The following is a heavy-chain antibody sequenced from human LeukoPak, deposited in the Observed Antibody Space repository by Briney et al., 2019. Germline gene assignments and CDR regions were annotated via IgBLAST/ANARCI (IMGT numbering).Heavy chain of an antibody. J-gene: IGHJ4*02. CDR1: GFTFSSYA. D-gene: IGHD2-2*01. CDR2: LGGSGGSI. V-gene: IGHV3-23*01. Sequence: GGSLRLSCAASGFTFSSYAMSWVRQAPEEGLVWVSGLGGSGGSINYADSVKGRFTISRDNSKNTLYLQMNSLRAEDTAVYWCAKGVDGYCSSNSCYAYDCWGQGTLVTVSS. CDR3: AKGVDGYCSSNSCYAYDC.